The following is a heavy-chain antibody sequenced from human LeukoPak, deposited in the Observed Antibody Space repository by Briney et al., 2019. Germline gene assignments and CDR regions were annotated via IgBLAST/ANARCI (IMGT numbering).Heavy chain of an antibody. D-gene: IGHD3-22*01. CDR1: GGSMSSYY. V-gene: IGHV4-59*01. Sequence: PSETLSLTCAVSGGSMSSYYWSWIRQPPGKGLEWIGYGHYSGSTNYNPSLKSRVTISVDSSKSQFSLKLSSVTAADTAVYYCARGYYYYPNWGQGTLVTVPS. CDR2: GHYSGST. J-gene: IGHJ4*02. CDR3: ARGYYYYPN.